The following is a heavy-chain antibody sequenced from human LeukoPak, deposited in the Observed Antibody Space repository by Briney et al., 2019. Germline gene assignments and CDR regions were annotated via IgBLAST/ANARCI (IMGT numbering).Heavy chain of an antibody. J-gene: IGHJ4*02. D-gene: IGHD5-24*01. V-gene: IGHV3-21*04. Sequence: GGSLRLSCAASGFALSDYAINWVRQAPGKGLEWVSSISSGATYIYYADSLRGRFTISRDSAKDSVSLQMDSLRAEDTAVYYCARVVATIKAFDYWGQGTLVTVSS. CDR1: GFALSDYA. CDR3: ARVVATIKAFDY. CDR2: ISSGATYI.